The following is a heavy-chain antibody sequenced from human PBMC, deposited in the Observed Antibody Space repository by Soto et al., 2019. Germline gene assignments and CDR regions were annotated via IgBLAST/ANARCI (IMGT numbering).Heavy chain of an antibody. Sequence: QVQLVESGGGVVQPGRSLRLSCAASGFTFSSYGMHWVRQAPGKGLEWVAVISYDGSNKNYADSVKGRFTISRDNSKNTQYLQMNSLIAEDTAVYYCAKEVWSGPMDVWGQGNTVTVSS. D-gene: IGHD3-3*01. V-gene: IGHV3-30*18. CDR3: AKEVWSGPMDV. CDR2: ISYDGSNK. CDR1: GFTFSSYG. J-gene: IGHJ6*02.